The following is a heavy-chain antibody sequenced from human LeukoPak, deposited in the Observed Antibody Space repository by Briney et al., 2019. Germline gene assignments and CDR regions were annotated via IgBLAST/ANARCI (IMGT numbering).Heavy chain of an antibody. CDR2: ISSSGSII. CDR3: ARLPALYIWNDDAFDI. D-gene: IGHD1-1*01. J-gene: IGHJ3*02. CDR1: GFTFSSYE. V-gene: IGHV3-48*03. Sequence: GGSLRLSCAASGFTFSSYEMNWVRQAPGKGLEWASYISSSGSIIYYADSVKGRFTISRDNAKNSLYLQMNSLRAEDTAVYYCARLPALYIWNDDAFDIWGQGTMVTVSS.